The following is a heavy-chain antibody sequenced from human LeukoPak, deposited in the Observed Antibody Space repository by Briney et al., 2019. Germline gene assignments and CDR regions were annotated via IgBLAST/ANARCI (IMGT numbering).Heavy chain of an antibody. V-gene: IGHV1-18*01. J-gene: IGHJ4*02. CDR1: GYTFTSYA. Sequence: EASVKVSCKASGYTFTSYAMHWVRQAPGQGLEWMGWISGFDGHTNYAQNLQGRVTMTTDTSTRTAYMELRSLRSDDTAVYYCARGGGEFDFWGQGTLVTVSS. D-gene: IGHD7-27*01. CDR2: ISGFDGHT. CDR3: ARGGGEFDF.